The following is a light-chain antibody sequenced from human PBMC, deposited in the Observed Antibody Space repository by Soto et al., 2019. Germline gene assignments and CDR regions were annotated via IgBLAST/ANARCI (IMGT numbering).Light chain of an antibody. CDR1: QGIGNW. V-gene: IGKV1-5*01. J-gene: IGKJ1*01. Sequence: IQMSQSPATLSASVGDRVTITCRASQGIGNWLAWYQQKPAKAPKLLIYDASSLESGVPSRFSGSGSGTEFTLTISSLQPDDFATYYCQQYNSYSSTFGHGTKVDIK. CDR2: DAS. CDR3: QQYNSYSST.